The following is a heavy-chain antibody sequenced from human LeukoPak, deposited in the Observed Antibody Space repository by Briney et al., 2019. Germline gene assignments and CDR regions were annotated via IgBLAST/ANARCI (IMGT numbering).Heavy chain of an antibody. D-gene: IGHD2-2*02. CDR1: GFTFSSYA. J-gene: IGHJ1*01. CDR3: AKDLNEIVVVPAAINFQH. V-gene: IGHV3-30*02. Sequence: GGSLRLSCAASGFTFSSYAMHWVRQAPGKGLEWVAFIRYDGSNKYYADSVKGRFTISRDNSKNTLYLQMNSLRAEDTAVYYCAKDLNEIVVVPAAINFQHWGQGTLVTVSS. CDR2: IRYDGSNK.